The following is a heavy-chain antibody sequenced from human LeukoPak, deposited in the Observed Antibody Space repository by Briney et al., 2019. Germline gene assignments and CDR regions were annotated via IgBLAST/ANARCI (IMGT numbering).Heavy chain of an antibody. J-gene: IGHJ4*02. V-gene: IGHV4-59*12. D-gene: IGHD1-26*01. CDR1: GGSISSYY. CDR2: IYYSGST. Sequence: SETLSLTCTVSGGSISSYYWSWIRQPPGKGLEWIGYIYYSGSTNYNPSLKSRVTISVDTSKNQFSLKLSSVTAADTAVYYCAGIVGATPVDYWGQGTLVTVSS. CDR3: AGIVGATPVDY.